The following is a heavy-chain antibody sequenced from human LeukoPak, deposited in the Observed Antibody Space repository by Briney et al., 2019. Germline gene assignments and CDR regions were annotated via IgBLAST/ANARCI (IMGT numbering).Heavy chain of an antibody. CDR1: GYTFTSYG. D-gene: IGHD3-22*01. J-gene: IGHJ6*02. CDR2: ISAYNGNT. CDR3: ARAFSHRPLDSSGYNGMDV. Sequence: ASVTVSCKASGYTFTSYGISWVRQAPGQGLEWMGWISAYNGNTNYAQKLQGRVTMTTDTSTSTAYMELRSLRSDDTAVYYCARAFSHRPLDSSGYNGMDVWGQGTTVTVSS. V-gene: IGHV1-18*01.